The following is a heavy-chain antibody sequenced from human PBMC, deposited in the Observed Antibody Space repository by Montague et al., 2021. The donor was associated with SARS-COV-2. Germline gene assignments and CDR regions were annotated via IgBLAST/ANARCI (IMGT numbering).Heavy chain of an antibody. D-gene: IGHD3-3*01. J-gene: IGHJ4*02. Sequence: SETLSLTCTASGGSISSYYWSWTRQPPGRGLEWIGYIYYSGSTNYNPSLKSRVTISVDTSKNQFSLKLSSVTAADTAVYYCARVAESTYYDFWSGYLRFYYFDYWGQGTLVTVSS. CDR3: ARVAESTYYDFWSGYLRFYYFDY. V-gene: IGHV4-59*12. CDR2: IYYSGST. CDR1: GGSISSYY.